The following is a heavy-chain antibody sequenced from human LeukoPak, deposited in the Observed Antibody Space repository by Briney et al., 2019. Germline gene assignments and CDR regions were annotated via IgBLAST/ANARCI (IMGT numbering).Heavy chain of an antibody. J-gene: IGHJ4*02. CDR1: GFTVRNTY. D-gene: IGHD1-26*01. CDR2: IYSGGNT. V-gene: IGHV3-66*01. CDR3: ARGGSVGSYYYFDY. Sequence: GGSLRLSCAASGFTVRNTYMTSVRQAPGKGLEWVSVIYSGGNTYYADSVKSRFTTSRDNSKNTLFLQMNSLRAEDTAVYFCARGGSVGSYYYFDYWGQGTLVTVSS.